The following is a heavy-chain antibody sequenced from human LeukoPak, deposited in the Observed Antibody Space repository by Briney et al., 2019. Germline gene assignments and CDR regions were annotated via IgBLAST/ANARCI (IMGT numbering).Heavy chain of an antibody. J-gene: IGHJ4*02. CDR3: ARTTNSGDEDF. CDR1: GYTFTNYV. V-gene: IGHV1-18*01. D-gene: IGHD7-27*01. CDR2: ISPYNGRT. Sequence: ASVTVSCTTSGYTFTNYVMTWVRQAPGQGREWMGWISPYNGRTHSAQKFQDRVTMTTDTSASTAYMELRSLISNDTAIYFCARTTNSGDEDFWGQGTLVTVSS.